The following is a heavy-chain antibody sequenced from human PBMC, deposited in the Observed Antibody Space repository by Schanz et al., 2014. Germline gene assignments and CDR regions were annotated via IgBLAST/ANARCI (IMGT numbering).Heavy chain of an antibody. D-gene: IGHD6-13*01. J-gene: IGHJ4*02. CDR3: AKDTRMTPAGTGVFFDY. CDR2: IRGSGGST. Sequence: DVQLLESGGGLVQPGGSLRLSCAASAFALNNYDMTWVRQAPGKGLEWVSCIRGSGGSTLYADSVQGRFTVTRDNSKNTLYLQMNSLTAEDTAVYFCAKDTRMTPAGTGVFFDYWGQGTLVTVSS. CDR1: AFALNNYD. V-gene: IGHV3-23*01.